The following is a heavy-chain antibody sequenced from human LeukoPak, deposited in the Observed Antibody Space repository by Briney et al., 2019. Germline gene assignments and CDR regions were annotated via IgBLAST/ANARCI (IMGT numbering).Heavy chain of an antibody. D-gene: IGHD6-13*01. CDR1: GFTFSSYW. CDR2: IKQDGSEK. V-gene: IGHV3-7*01. CDR3: AMYSTRRNYFVY. J-gene: IGHJ4*02. Sequence: TGGSLRLSCAASGFTFSSYWMSWVRQPPGKGLEWVANIKQDGSEKYYVDSVKGRFTISRDNDKNSLYLQMNSLRAEDTAVYYCAMYSTRRNYFVYWGEGTLVTVSS.